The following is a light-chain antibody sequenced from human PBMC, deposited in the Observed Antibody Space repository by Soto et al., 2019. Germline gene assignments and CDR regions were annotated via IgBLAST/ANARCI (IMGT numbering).Light chain of an antibody. Sequence: QSVLTQPPSASGTPGQRVTISCSGSRSNIGSNYVYWFQQLPGTAPKLLIYRNYQRPSGVPDRFSGSKSGTSASLAISGLRSEDEADYYCAAWDDTLGGLFGGGTKLTVL. J-gene: IGLJ2*01. CDR3: AAWDDTLGGL. CDR2: RNY. CDR1: RSNIGSNY. V-gene: IGLV1-47*01.